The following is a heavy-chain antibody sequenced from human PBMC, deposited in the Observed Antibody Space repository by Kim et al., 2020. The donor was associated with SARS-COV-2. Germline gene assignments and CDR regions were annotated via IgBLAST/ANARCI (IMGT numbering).Heavy chain of an antibody. CDR2: PSFGTA. V-gene: IGHV1-69*01. CDR3: ARDRGY. Sequence: PSFGTANYAQKFQGRVTITADESTSTAYMELSSLRSEDTAVYYCARDRGYWGQGTLVTVSS. J-gene: IGHJ4*02.